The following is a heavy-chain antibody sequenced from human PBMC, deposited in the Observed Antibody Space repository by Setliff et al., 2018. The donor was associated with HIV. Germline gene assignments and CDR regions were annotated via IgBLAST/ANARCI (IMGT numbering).Heavy chain of an antibody. CDR1: GGSLSNHY. J-gene: IGHJ3*01. V-gene: IGHV4-59*11. Sequence: PSETLSLTCTVSGGSLSNHYWSWLRQSPKNGLEWIGYVYYSGSTNYKPSFESRVSISVDTSRNQFSLNLTSLTTADTAMYYCARSYYDFWNGLPRSFDVWGQGTMVTVSS. CDR2: VYYSGST. D-gene: IGHD3-3*01. CDR3: ARSYYDFWNGLPRSFDV.